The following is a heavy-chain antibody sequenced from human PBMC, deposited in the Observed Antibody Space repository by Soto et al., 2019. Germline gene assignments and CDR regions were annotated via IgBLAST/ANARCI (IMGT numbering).Heavy chain of an antibody. Sequence: ASVKVSCNASGGTFSSYAISWLLQAPGQGLEWMGGIIPIFGTANYAQKFQGRVTITADESTSTAYMELSSLRSEDTAVYYCARCGSSSCPTYYSYGLDVRGQGTTVPVSS. D-gene: IGHD2-2*01. CDR3: ARCGSSSCPTYYSYGLDV. V-gene: IGHV1-69*13. J-gene: IGHJ6*02. CDR1: GGTFSSYA. CDR2: IIPIFGTA.